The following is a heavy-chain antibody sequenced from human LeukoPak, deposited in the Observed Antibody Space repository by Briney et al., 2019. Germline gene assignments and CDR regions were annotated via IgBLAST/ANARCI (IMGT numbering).Heavy chain of an antibody. CDR1: GGSISSYY. V-gene: IGHV4-59*08. D-gene: IGHD3-22*01. CDR2: IYYSGST. CDR3: ARQGTNYYDSSGSAGYFDY. Sequence: SETLSLTCTVSGGSISSYYWSWIRQPPGKGLEWIGYIYYSGSTNYNPSLKGRVTISVDTSKNQFSLKLSSVTAADTAVYYCARQGTNYYDSSGSAGYFDYWGQGTLVTVSS. J-gene: IGHJ4*02.